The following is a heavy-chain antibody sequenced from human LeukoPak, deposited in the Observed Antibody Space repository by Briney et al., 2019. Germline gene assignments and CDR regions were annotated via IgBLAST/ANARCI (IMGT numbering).Heavy chain of an antibody. CDR1: GFTLSSYS. Sequence: PGGSLRLSCAASGFTLSSYSMKWVRQAPGKGLEWVSTVSTSGGSTYYADSVKGRFTISRDNSKNTLYLQMNSLRAEDTAVYYCAKSSSGSYHNYWGQGTLVTVSS. J-gene: IGHJ4*02. CDR2: VSTSGGST. V-gene: IGHV3-23*01. D-gene: IGHD3-22*01. CDR3: AKSSSGSYHNY.